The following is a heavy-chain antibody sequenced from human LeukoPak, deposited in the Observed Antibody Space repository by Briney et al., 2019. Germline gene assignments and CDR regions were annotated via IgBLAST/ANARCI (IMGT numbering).Heavy chain of an antibody. D-gene: IGHD6-13*01. CDR3: ASQYTSSRIFDD. J-gene: IGHJ4*02. V-gene: IGHV3-21*01. Sequence: GGSLRLPCAASGFTFSSYSMNWVRQAPGKGLEWVSSISSSSTYIYYADSVKGRFTVSRDNAKNSLYLQMNSLRAEDTAVYFCASQYTSSRIFDDWGQGTLVTVSS. CDR2: ISSSSTYI. CDR1: GFTFSSYS.